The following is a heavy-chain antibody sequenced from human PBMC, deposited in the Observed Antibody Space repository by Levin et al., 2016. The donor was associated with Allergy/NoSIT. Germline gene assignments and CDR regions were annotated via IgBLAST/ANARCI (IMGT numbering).Heavy chain of an antibody. J-gene: IGHJ6*02. CDR2: ISSSSSTI. V-gene: IGHV3-48*01. CDR3: ARMAVGGWSGYSYYYYGMDV. Sequence: GESLKISCAASGFTFSSYSMNWVRQAPGKGLEWVSYISSSSSTIYYADSVKGRFTISRDNAKNSLYLQMNSLRAEDTAVYYCARMAVGGWSGYSYYYYGMDVWGQGTTVTVSS. CDR1: GFTFSSYS. D-gene: IGHD3-3*01.